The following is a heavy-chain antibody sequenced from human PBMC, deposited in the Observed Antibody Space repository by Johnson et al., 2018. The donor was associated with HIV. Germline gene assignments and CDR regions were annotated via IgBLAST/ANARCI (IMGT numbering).Heavy chain of an antibody. J-gene: IGHJ3*02. CDR3: ALVSYFWSAYQNDAFDI. Sequence: QMLLVESGGGVVQPGRSLRLSCAASGFTFSSYAMHWVRQAPGKGLEWVAVISYDGSNKYYADSVKGRFTISRDNSENTLYLQMNSLRAEDTAVYYCALVSYFWSAYQNDAFDIWGQGTMVTVSS. CDR2: ISYDGSNK. V-gene: IGHV3-30*04. CDR1: GFTFSSYA. D-gene: IGHD3-3*01.